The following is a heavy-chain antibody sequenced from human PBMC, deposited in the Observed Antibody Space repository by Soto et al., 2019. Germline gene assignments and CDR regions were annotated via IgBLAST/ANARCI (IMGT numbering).Heavy chain of an antibody. J-gene: IGHJ4*02. CDR1: GYAFTTYG. Sequence: QVNLVQSGAEVKKPGASVKVSCQGSGYAFTTYGITWVRQAPGQGLEWMGWISAHNGNTNYAQKLQGRVTVTRDTSTSTAYMELRSLRYYDTAVYYCARGRYGDYWGQGALVTVSS. CDR2: ISAHNGNT. D-gene: IGHD1-1*01. V-gene: IGHV1-18*01. CDR3: ARGRYGDY.